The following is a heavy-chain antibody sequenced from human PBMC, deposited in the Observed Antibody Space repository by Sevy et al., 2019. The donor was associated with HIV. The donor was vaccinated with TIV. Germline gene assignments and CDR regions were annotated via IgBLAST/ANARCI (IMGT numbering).Heavy chain of an antibody. V-gene: IGHV3-11*01. CDR1: GFTFSDYY. J-gene: IGHJ4*02. CDR2: ISSSGSTI. CDR3: ARAGDWEPFFDY. Sequence: GGSLRLSCAVSGFTFSDYYMSWIRQAPGKGLEWLSYISSSGSTIYYADSVKGRFTMSRDNAKNALYLQMSSLRAEETAFYYCARAGDWEPFFDYWGQGTLVTVSS. D-gene: IGHD1-26*01.